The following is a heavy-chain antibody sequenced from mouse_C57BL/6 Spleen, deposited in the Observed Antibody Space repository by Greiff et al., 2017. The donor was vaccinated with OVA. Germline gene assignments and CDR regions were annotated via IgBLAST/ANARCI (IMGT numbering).Heavy chain of an antibody. CDR1: GYAFSSSW. CDR2: IYPGDGDT. CDR3: VKPWTAQGRAFDY. Sequence: QVQLQQSGPELVKPGASVKISCKASGYAFSSSWMNWVKQRPGKGLEWIGRIYPGDGDTNYNGKFKGKATLTADKSSSTASMQLSSLTSEESAVYFSVKPWTAQGRAFDYWGQGTPLTVSA. J-gene: IGHJ2*01. D-gene: IGHD3-2*02. V-gene: IGHV1-82*01.